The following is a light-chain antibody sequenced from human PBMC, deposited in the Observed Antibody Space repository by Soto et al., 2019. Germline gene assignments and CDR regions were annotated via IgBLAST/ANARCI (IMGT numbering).Light chain of an antibody. CDR2: DVS. Sequence: QSVLTQPASVSGSPGQSITISCTGTRSDIGTYNYVSWYQQHPGKAHRLVIDDVSNRPSGVSNRFSGSKSGNTASLTIAGLQSEDEADYYCKSYTSSTSFVFGTGTKVTVL. CDR3: KSYTSSTSFV. CDR1: RSDIGTYNY. J-gene: IGLJ1*01. V-gene: IGLV2-14*01.